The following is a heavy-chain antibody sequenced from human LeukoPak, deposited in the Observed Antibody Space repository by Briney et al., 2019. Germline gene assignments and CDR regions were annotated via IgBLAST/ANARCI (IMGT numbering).Heavy chain of an antibody. V-gene: IGHV3-48*03. CDR3: ARAYYYDSSGQGYYFDY. D-gene: IGHD3-22*01. CDR1: GFTFSSYE. J-gene: IGHJ4*03. Sequence: GGSLRLSCAVSGFTFSSYEMNWVRQAPGKGLEWVSYISSSGSTIYYADSVKGRFTISRDNAKNSLYLQMNSLRAEDTAVYYCARAYYYDSSGQGYYFDYWGHGTVVTVSS. CDR2: ISSSGSTI.